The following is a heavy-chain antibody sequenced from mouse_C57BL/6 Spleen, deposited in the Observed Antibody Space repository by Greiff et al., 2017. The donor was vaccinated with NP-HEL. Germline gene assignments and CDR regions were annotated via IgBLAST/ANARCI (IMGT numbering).Heavy chain of an antibody. J-gene: IGHJ1*03. Sequence: VQLQQPGAELVRPGSSVKLSCKASGYTFTSYWMHWVKQRPIQGLEWIGNIDPSDSETHYNQKFKDKATLTVDKSSSTAYMQLSSLTSEDSAVYYCARENRYDYGSSYWHFDVWGTGTTVTVSS. CDR2: IDPSDSET. D-gene: IGHD1-1*01. V-gene: IGHV1-52*01. CDR1: GYTFTSYW. CDR3: ARENRYDYGSSYWHFDV.